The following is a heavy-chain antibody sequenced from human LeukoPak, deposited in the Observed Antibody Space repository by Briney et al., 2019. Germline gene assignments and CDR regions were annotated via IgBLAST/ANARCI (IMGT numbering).Heavy chain of an antibody. V-gene: IGHV3-53*04. CDR3: ARVDTVMAYYFDL. D-gene: IGHD5-18*01. CDR2: IYSGGTT. CDR1: GFTVSTNC. J-gene: IGHJ4*02. Sequence: GGSLRLSCAASGFTVSTNCMTWVRQAPGKGLEWVSTIYSGGTTYYADSVMGRFTISRHNSGNTLYLQMNSLRAEDTAVYYCARVDTVMAYYFDLWGQGTLVTVSS.